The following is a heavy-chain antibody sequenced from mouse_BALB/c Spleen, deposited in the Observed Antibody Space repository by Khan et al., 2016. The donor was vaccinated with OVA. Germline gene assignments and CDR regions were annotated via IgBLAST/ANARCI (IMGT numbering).Heavy chain of an antibody. CDR1: GSTFTSYG. CDR2: IYPGNGYT. D-gene: IGHD2-12*01. J-gene: IGHJ2*01. CDR3: TTAYYRYYFDY. V-gene: IGHV1S134*01. Sequence: EVQLQESGAELGRPGSSVKLSCKTSGSTFTSYGIKWVKQRPGQGLEWIGYIYPGNGYTEYNEKFQGKAILTSDPSSSTAYMELRSLTSGDSAIYFCTTAYYRYYFDYRGPGPTLTVSS.